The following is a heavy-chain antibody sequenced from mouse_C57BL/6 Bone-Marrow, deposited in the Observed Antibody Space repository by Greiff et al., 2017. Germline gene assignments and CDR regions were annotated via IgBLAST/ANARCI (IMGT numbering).Heavy chain of an antibody. Sequence: EVKLMESGGGLVKPGGSLKLSCAASGFTFSSYTMSWVRQTPEKRLEWVATISGGGGNTYYPDSVKGRFTISRDNAKNSLYLQMSSLRSEDTALYYCAGNPIYYDYAWFAYWGQGTLVTVSA. J-gene: IGHJ3*01. CDR1: GFTFSSYT. V-gene: IGHV5-9*01. CDR3: AGNPIYYDYAWFAY. CDR2: ISGGGGNT. D-gene: IGHD2-4*01.